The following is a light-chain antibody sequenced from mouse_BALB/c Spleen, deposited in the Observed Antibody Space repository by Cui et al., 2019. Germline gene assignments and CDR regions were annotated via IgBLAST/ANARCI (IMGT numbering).Light chain of an antibody. Sequence: QIVLTQSPAIMSASPGVKVTMTCSASSSVSYMYWYQQKPGSSPRLLIYDTSNLASGVPVRFSGSGSGTSYSLTISRMEAEDAATYYCQQWSSYPRTFGGGTKLEIK. V-gene: IGKV4-55*01. CDR2: DTS. CDR3: QQWSSYPRT. CDR1: SSVSY. J-gene: IGKJ1*01.